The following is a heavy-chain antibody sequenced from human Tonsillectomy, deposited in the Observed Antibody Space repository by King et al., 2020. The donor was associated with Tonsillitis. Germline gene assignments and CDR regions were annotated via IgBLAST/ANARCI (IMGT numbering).Heavy chain of an antibody. J-gene: IGHJ5*02. Sequence: QLVQSGAEVKRPGASVKVSCKASGYTFSDNYVHWVRLAPGQGLEWMGWINPDSGATTYAQKFQGRVTLTRETSISTTYMELSRLRSDDTAVYYCARDRTLVLAATIGWFDPWGQGTLVTVSS. D-gene: IGHD2-15*01. CDR1: GYTFSDNY. CDR2: INPDSGAT. V-gene: IGHV1-2*02. CDR3: ARDRTLVLAATIGWFDP.